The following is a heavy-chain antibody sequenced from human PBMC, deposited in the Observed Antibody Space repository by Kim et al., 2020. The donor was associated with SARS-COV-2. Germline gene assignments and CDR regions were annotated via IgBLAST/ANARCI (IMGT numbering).Heavy chain of an antibody. Sequence: YYADSGKGRFTTSSDNYKNALYLQMNSLRAEDTAVYYCARDPLAGTAFFGWGQRTLVTVPS. V-gene: IGHV3-66*01. D-gene: IGHD3-3*01. J-gene: IGHJ4*02. CDR3: ARDPLAGTAFFG.